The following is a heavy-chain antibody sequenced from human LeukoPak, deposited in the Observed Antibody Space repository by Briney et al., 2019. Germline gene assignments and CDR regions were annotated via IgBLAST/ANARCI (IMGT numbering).Heavy chain of an antibody. J-gene: IGHJ4*02. Sequence: SETLSLTCAVSGGSISSSNWWSWVRQPPGKGLEWIGEIYHSGSTNYNPSLKSRVTISVDTSKNQFSLKLSSVTAADTAVYYCARGGDYDFWSGHEDYWGQGTLVTVSS. CDR3: ARGGDYDFWSGHEDY. D-gene: IGHD3-3*01. CDR1: GGSISSSNW. CDR2: IYHSGST. V-gene: IGHV4-4*02.